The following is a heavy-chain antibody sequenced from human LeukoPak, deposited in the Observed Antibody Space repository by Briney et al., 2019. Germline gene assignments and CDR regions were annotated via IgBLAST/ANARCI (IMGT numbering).Heavy chain of an antibody. V-gene: IGHV4-4*02. CDR1: GGSISSSNW. Sequence: SGTLSLTCAVSGGSISSSNWWSWVRQPPGKGLEWIGEIYHSGSTNYNPSLKSRVTISVDKSKNQFSLKLSSVTAADTAVYYCARYFTAVTETLRLDCWGQGTLVTVSS. CDR3: ARYFTAVTETLRLDC. D-gene: IGHD6-19*01. CDR2: IYHSGST. J-gene: IGHJ4*02.